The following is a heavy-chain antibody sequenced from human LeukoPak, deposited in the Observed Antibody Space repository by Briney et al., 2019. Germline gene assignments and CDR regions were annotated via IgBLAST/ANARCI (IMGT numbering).Heavy chain of an antibody. CDR2: IYSGGST. CDR3: ARQRNSIQLWYVDY. J-gene: IGHJ4*02. D-gene: IGHD5-18*01. Sequence: GGSLRLSCAASGFSVSRKYMSWVRQAPGKGLEWVSVIYSGGSTYYADSVKGRFTISRDDSKNTLYLQMNSLRAEDTAVYYCARQRNSIQLWYVDYWGQGTLVTVSS. V-gene: IGHV3-53*01. CDR1: GFSVSRKY.